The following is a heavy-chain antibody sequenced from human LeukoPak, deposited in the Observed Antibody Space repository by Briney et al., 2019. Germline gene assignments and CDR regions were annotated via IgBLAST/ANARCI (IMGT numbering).Heavy chain of an antibody. CDR1: GFTFSSYA. CDR2: ISGSGGST. Sequence: GGSLRLSCAASGFTFSSYAMSWVRQAPGKGLEWVSAISGSGGSTYYADSVKGRFTIYRDNSKNTLYLQMNSLRAEDTAVYYCAKGADYDSSGYYHTYYFDYWGQGTLVTVSS. V-gene: IGHV3-23*01. D-gene: IGHD3-22*01. CDR3: AKGADYDSSGYYHTYYFDY. J-gene: IGHJ4*02.